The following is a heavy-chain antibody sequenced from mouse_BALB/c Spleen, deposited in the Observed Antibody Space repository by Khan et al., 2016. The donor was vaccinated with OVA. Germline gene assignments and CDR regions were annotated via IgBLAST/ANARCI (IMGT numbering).Heavy chain of an antibody. Sequence: VQLQQSGPELVKPGASMKISCKASGYSFTGYTMNWVKQSHGKNLEWIGHINPYNGGSSYNQKFKGKATLTVDKSSSTAYMELLSLTPEDSAVYDCTRRGYDGDYDYCDYWGQGTTLPVSS. CDR3: TRRGYDGDYDYCDY. D-gene: IGHD2-3*01. CDR2: INPYNGGS. CDR1: GYSFTGYT. V-gene: IGHV1-31*01. J-gene: IGHJ2*01.